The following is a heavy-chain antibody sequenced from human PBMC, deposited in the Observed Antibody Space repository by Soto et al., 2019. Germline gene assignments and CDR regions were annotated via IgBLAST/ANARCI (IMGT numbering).Heavy chain of an antibody. CDR3: ARADGRGTYYYDSSGYHRSFDY. CDR2: INAYNGNT. CDR1: GYTFTSYG. V-gene: IGHV1-18*01. Sequence: GASVKVSCKASGYTFTSYGISWVRQAPGQRLEWMGWINAYNGNTNYAQKFQGRVTMTTDTSTSTAYMELRSLRSDDTAVYYCARADGRGTYYYDSSGYHRSFDYWGQGTLVTVSS. D-gene: IGHD3-22*01. J-gene: IGHJ4*02.